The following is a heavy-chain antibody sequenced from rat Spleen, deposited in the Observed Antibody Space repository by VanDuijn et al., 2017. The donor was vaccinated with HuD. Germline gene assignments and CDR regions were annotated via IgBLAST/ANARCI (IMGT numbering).Heavy chain of an antibody. CDR1: GFTFKNYW. Sequence: EVQLVESGGGLVQPGRSLKLSCVASGFTFKNYWMTWIRQAPGKGLEWVASISYDGGGTYYRDSVKGRFTISRDNANSSLYLQMDSLRSEDTATYYCARSVFDYWGQGVMVTVSS. CDR2: ISYDGGGT. CDR3: ARSVFDY. J-gene: IGHJ2*01. V-gene: IGHV5-31*01.